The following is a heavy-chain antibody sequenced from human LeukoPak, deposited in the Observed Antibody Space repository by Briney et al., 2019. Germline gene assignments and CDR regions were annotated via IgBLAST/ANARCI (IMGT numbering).Heavy chain of an antibody. V-gene: IGHV1-69*06. Sequence: ASVKVSCKASGGTFSSYAISWVRQAPGQGLEWMGGIIPIFGTANYAQKFQGRVTITADKSTSTAYMELSSLRSEDTAVYYCARDCSSTSCYESFYYYGMYVWGKGTTVTVSS. CDR1: GGTFSSYA. D-gene: IGHD2-2*01. J-gene: IGHJ6*04. CDR2: IIPIFGTA. CDR3: ARDCSSTSCYESFYYYGMYV.